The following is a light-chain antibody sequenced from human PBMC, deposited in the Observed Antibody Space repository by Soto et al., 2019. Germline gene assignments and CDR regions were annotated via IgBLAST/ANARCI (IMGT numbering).Light chain of an antibody. V-gene: IGLV1-44*01. CDR1: ISNIGSNP. CDR2: RNN. CDR3: QSFDSSRFYV. Sequence: QSVLTQPPSASGTPGQRVTISCSGGISNIGSNPVYWHQHLPGTAPKLLVYRNNQRPSGVPDRSSGSKSGTSASLAITGLQAEDEADYYCQSFDSSRFYVFGTGTKVTVL. J-gene: IGLJ1*01.